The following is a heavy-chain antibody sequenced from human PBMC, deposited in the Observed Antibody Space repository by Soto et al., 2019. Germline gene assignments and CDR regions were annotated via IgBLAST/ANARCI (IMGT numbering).Heavy chain of an antibody. D-gene: IGHD3-16*01. CDR3: AKLGVIGEFLSY. CDR2: ISGSGGGGTT. V-gene: IGHV3-23*01. J-gene: IGHJ4*02. CDR1: GFTFSDSA. Sequence: EVQLLESGGGLAQPGGSLRLPCAASGFTFSDSAMSWVRQAPGKGLEWVSGISGSGGGGTTYYADSVKGRFTISRDNSKNTLYLQMNSLRAEDTAVYYCAKLGVIGEFLSYWGQGTLVTVSS.